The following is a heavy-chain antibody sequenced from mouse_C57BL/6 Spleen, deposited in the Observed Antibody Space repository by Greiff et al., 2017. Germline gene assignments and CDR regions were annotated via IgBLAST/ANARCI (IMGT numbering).Heavy chain of an antibody. J-gene: IGHJ2*01. D-gene: IGHD2-3*01. V-gene: IGHV1-5*01. CDR2: IYPGNSDP. CDR3: TEDDGYFDY. CDR1: GYTFTSYW. Sequence: EVQLQQSGTVLARPGASVKMSCKTSGYTFTSYWMHWVKQRPGQGLEWIGTIYPGNSDPSYNQKLKGKAKLTAVTSANTAYMELSSLTNEDSAVYYCTEDDGYFDYWGQGTTLTV.